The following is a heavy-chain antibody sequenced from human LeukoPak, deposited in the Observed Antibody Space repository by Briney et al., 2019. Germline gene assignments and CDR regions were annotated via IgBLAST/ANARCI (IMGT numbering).Heavy chain of an antibody. Sequence: GGSLRLSCSASGFTFSSYAMSWVRRPPGEGLEWVSAISATGGSSYYADSVKGRFTISRDNSKNTLYLQVNSLRADDTAVYYCANRSPSGAFDIWGQGTMVTVSS. CDR3: ANRSPSGAFDI. CDR2: ISATGGSS. J-gene: IGHJ3*02. CDR1: GFTFSSYA. V-gene: IGHV3-23*01.